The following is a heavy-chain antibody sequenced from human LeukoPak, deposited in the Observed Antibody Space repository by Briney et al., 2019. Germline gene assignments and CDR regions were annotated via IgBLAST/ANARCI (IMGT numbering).Heavy chain of an antibody. CDR3: ARRTYYYGSGSYSNPLFDY. D-gene: IGHD3-10*01. Sequence: GESLQISCKGSGYSFTSYWIGWVRQMPGKGVEWMGIIYPDDSDTRYSPSFQGQVTISADKSISTAYLQWSSLKASDTAMYYCARRTYYYGSGSYSNPLFDYWGQGTLVTVSS. CDR2: IYPDDSDT. CDR1: GYSFTSYW. V-gene: IGHV5-51*01. J-gene: IGHJ4*02.